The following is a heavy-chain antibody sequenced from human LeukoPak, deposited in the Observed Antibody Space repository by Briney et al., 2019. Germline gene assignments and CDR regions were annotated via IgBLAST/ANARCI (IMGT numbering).Heavy chain of an antibody. J-gene: IGHJ6*02. Sequence: PGRSLRLSCAASGFTFSSYGMHWVRQAPGKGLEWVAVIWYDGSNKYYADSVKGRFTISRDNSKNTLYLQMNSLRAEDTAVYYCARDTPLYYGMDVWGQGTTVTVSS. CDR3: ARDTPLYYGMDV. CDR1: GFTFSSYG. V-gene: IGHV3-33*08. CDR2: IWYDGSNK.